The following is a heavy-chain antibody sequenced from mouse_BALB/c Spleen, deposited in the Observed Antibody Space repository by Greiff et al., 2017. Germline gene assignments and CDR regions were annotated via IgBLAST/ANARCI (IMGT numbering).Heavy chain of an antibody. V-gene: IGHV1-14*01. CDR2: INPYNDGT. CDR1: GYTFTSYV. J-gene: IGHJ4*01. Sequence: EVKLQQSGPELVKPGASVKMSCKASGYTFTSYVMHWVKQKPGQGLEWIGYINPYNDGTKYNEKFKGKATLTSDKSSSTAYMELSSLTSEDSAVYYCARRKGVYAMDYWGQGTSVTVSS. CDR3: ARRKGVYAMDY.